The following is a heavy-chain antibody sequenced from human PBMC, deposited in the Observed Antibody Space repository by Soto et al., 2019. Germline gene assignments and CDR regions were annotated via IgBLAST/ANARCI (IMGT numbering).Heavy chain of an antibody. CDR2: ISYDGSNK. J-gene: IGHJ4*01. D-gene: IGHD3-10*01. CDR3: SKDLGAGDDH. Sequence: QVQLVESGGGVVQPGRSLRLPCAASGFNFRTYGMHWVRQAPGKGLEWVSLISYDGSNKDYADSVKGRISISRDNHKNTVYLQINSLRAEDMAVYYCSKDLGAGDDHWGHGTLVTVS. CDR1: GFNFRTYG. V-gene: IGHV3-30*18.